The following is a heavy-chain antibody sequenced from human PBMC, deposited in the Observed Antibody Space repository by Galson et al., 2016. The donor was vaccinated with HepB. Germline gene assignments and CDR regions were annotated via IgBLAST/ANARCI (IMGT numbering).Heavy chain of an antibody. CDR3: AAHSKNFYGMDV. J-gene: IGHJ6*02. Sequence: SVKVSCKASGYTFTRYGISWVRQAPGQGPEWMAWISGYKGNTNYEQKFQDRVTLTTDTSTSTACMELRSLTSDDTAVYYCAAHSKNFYGMDVWGQGTTVTVSS. CDR2: ISGYKGNT. V-gene: IGHV1-18*01. D-gene: IGHD4-11*01. CDR1: GYTFTRYG.